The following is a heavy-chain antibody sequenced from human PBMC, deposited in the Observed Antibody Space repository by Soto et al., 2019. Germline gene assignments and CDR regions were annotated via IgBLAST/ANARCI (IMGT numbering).Heavy chain of an antibody. D-gene: IGHD3-3*01. CDR2: ISAYDGKT. Sequence: ASVKVSCKTSGYTFNTYGINWVRQAPGQGLELMGWISAYDGKTTYAEKFQGRVTMTTDTSTSTAYMELRSLRSDDTAIYYCARDPHEFWTSYWFDPWGQGTPVTVSS. J-gene: IGHJ5*02. V-gene: IGHV1-18*01. CDR3: ARDPHEFWTSYWFDP. CDR1: GYTFNTYG.